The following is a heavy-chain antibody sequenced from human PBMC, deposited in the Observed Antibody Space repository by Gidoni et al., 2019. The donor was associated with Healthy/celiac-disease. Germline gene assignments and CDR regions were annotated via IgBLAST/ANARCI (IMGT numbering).Heavy chain of an antibody. CDR1: GGTFSSYA. CDR3: ARGLGVPYYDSSGYVFDY. Sequence: QVQLVQSGAEVKKPGSSVKVSCKASGGTFSSYAISWVRQAPGQGLEWMGGLIPIFGTANYAQKFQGRVTITADESTSTAYMELSSLRSEDTAVYYCARGLGVPYYDSSGYVFDYWGQGTLVTVSS. V-gene: IGHV1-69*01. CDR2: LIPIFGTA. D-gene: IGHD3-22*01. J-gene: IGHJ4*02.